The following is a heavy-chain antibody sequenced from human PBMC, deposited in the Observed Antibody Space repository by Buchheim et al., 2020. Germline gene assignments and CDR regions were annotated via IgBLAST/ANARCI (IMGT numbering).Heavy chain of an antibody. Sequence: QVQLVQSGAEVKKPGASVKVSCKASGYTFTGYYMHWVRQAPGQGLEWMGWISPNSGGTDYAQRFQGRVTMTRDTSISTAYMELSRLRSDDTAVYYCARASEVAGWGGLDWFDPWGQGTL. CDR1: GYTFTGYY. D-gene: IGHD6-19*01. CDR2: ISPNSGGT. CDR3: ARASEVAGWGGLDWFDP. J-gene: IGHJ5*02. V-gene: IGHV1-2*02.